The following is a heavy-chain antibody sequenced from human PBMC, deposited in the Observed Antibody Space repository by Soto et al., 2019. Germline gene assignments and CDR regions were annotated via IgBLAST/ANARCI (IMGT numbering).Heavy chain of an antibody. V-gene: IGHV3-23*01. CDR1: GFTFSSYA. D-gene: IGHD3-10*01. CDR3: AKIRGSGSYYIFDY. J-gene: IGHJ4*02. CDR2: ISDSGGST. Sequence: PXECLRLSCAASGFTFSSYAMSWVRQAPGKGLEWVSGISDSGGSTYYADFVKGRFTISRDNSKNTLYLQMNSLRADDTAVYFCAKIRGSGSYYIFDYWGQGTLVTVSS.